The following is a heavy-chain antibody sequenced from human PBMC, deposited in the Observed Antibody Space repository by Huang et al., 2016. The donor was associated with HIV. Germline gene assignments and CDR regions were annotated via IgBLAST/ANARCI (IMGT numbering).Heavy chain of an antibody. V-gene: IGHV5-51*03. CDR3: ARPPTYSDDGGYYIDAFGV. J-gene: IGHJ3*01. CDR2: IYPGDSAV. D-gene: IGHD2-21*02. CDR1: GYSFTRQW. Sequence: EVQLVQSGAEMKRPGESLKISCKVSGYSFTRQWIGWVRQMPGKGPEWMGIIYPGDSAVKYSPTFQGQVTITADNSISTAYLQWKSLKVSDTAMYFCARPPTYSDDGGYYIDAFGVWGRGTMVTVS.